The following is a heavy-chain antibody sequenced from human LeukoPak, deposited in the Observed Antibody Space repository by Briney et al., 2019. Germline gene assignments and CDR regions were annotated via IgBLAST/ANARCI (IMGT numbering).Heavy chain of an antibody. CDR3: ARDTMVRGFDI. D-gene: IGHD3-10*01. V-gene: IGHV4-59*01. Sequence: SGTLSLTCAVSGGSISGYYWTWIRQPPGKGLEWIGYVFYIGSTNYNPSLQSRVTTSLETSKNQFSLKLSSVTAADTAVYYCARDTMVRGFDIWGQGTMVTVSS. J-gene: IGHJ3*02. CDR1: GGSISGYY. CDR2: VFYIGST.